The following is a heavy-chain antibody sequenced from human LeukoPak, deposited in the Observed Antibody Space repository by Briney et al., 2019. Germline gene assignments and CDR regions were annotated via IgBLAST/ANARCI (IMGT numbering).Heavy chain of an antibody. J-gene: IGHJ3*02. V-gene: IGHV4-31*03. CDR3: ARDCGSGGSCGEAFDI. CDR2: IYYSGST. D-gene: IGHD2-15*01. Sequence: SETLSLTCTFSVGSISSGGYYWSWIRQHPGKGLEWIGYIYYSGSTYYNPSLKSRVTISVDTSKNQFSLKLSSVTAADTAVYYCARDCGSGGSCGEAFDIWGQGTMVTVSS. CDR1: VGSISSGGYY.